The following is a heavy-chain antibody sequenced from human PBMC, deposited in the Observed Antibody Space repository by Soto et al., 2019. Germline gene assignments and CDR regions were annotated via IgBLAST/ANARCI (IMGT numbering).Heavy chain of an antibody. CDR1: GFTFSSYA. Sequence: EVQLLESGGGLVQPGGSLRLSCAASGFTFSSYAMSWVRQAPGKGLEWVSAISGSGGSTYYADSVKGRFTISRDNSKNTLYLQMNSLGAEDTAVYYCAKDKTVVVPAAMRPYNWFDPWGQGTLVTVSS. V-gene: IGHV3-23*01. CDR2: ISGSGGST. CDR3: AKDKTVVVPAAMRPYNWFDP. D-gene: IGHD2-2*01. J-gene: IGHJ5*02.